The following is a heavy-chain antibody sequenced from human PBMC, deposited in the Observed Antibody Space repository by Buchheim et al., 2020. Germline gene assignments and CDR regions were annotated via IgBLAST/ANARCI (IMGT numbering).Heavy chain of an antibody. Sequence: EVQLLESGGGLVQPGGSLRLSCAASGFTFSSYAMSWVRQAPGKGLEWVSGISGGGGSTYYADSVKGRFTISRDNSKNTLYLQMNSLRAEDTALYYCAKGGAEPAAGSFLDWFDPWGQGTL. J-gene: IGHJ5*02. D-gene: IGHD6-13*01. CDR3: AKGGAEPAAGSFLDWFDP. CDR1: GFTFSSYA. V-gene: IGHV3-23*01. CDR2: ISGGGGST.